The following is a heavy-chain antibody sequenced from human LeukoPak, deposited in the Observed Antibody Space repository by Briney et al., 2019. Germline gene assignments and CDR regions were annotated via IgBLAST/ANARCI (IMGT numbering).Heavy chain of an antibody. CDR3: ARSTYCGGDCYPALGY. D-gene: IGHD2-21*02. CDR1: GFTFSSYS. Sequence: GGSLRLSCAASGFTFSSYSMNWVRQAPGKGLEWVSYISSSNNTIYYADSVRGRFTISRDNAKNSLYLQMNSLRDEDTAVYYCARSTYCGGDCYPALGYWGQGTPVTVSS. CDR2: ISSSNNTI. V-gene: IGHV3-48*02. J-gene: IGHJ4*02.